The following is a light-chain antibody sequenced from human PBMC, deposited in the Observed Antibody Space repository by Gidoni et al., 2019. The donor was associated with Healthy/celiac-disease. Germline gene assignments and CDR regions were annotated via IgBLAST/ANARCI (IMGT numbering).Light chain of an antibody. CDR2: GAS. V-gene: IGKV3-20*01. CDR1: QRVSSSY. Sequence: EIVLTQSPGTLSLSPGERATLSCRASQRVSSSYLAWYQQKPGHAPRLLIYGASSRATGIPDRFSGSWSGTDFTLTISRLEPEDFAVYYCQQYGSSPPYTFGQGTKLEIK. CDR3: QQYGSSPPYT. J-gene: IGKJ2*01.